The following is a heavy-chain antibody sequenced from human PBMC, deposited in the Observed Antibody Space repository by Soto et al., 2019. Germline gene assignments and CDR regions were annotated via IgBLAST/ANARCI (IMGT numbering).Heavy chain of an antibody. D-gene: IGHD3-3*01. CDR2: IIPIFGTA. CDR3: ARAFSSGKLRFLEWFRRPYFDY. Sequence: SVKVSCKASGRTFSSYAISCVRQAPGQGLEWMGGIIPIFGTANYAQKFQGRVTITADESTSTAYMKMSSPRSEDTAVYYFARAFSSGKLRFLEWFRRPYFDYGGRETLATVS. CDR1: GRTFSSYA. J-gene: IGHJ4*02. V-gene: IGHV1-69*13.